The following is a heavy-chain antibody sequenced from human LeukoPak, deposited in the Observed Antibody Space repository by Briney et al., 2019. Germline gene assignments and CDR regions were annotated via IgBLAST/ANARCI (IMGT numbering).Heavy chain of an antibody. V-gene: IGHV3-23*01. CDR2: ISGSGGST. D-gene: IGHD6-6*01. J-gene: IGHJ6*03. CDR1: GFTFSSYA. Sequence: PGGSLRLSCAASGFTFSSYAMSWVRRAPGKGLEWVSAISGSGGSTYYADSVKGRFTISRDNSKNTLYLQMNSLRAEDTAVYHCAKDSSSSYYYYYMDVWGKGTTVTVSS. CDR3: AKDSSSSYYYYYMDV.